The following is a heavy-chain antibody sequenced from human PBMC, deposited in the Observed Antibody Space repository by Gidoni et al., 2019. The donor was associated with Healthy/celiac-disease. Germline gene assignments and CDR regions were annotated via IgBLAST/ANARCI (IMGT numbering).Heavy chain of an antibody. D-gene: IGHD3-22*01. Sequence: ADSVKGRFTISRDNSKNTLYLQMNSLRAEDTAVYYCARDGNYYDSSVDAFDIWGQGTMVTVSS. J-gene: IGHJ3*02. CDR3: ARDGNYYDSSVDAFDI. V-gene: IGHV3-30*01.